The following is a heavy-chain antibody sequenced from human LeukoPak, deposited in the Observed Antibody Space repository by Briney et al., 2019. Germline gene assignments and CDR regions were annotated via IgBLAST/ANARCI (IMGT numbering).Heavy chain of an antibody. D-gene: IGHD3-22*01. V-gene: IGHV3-23*01. J-gene: IGHJ4*02. CDR3: AKANSPYYYDSSGYSTFDY. Sequence: GGSLRLSCAASGFTFSSYAMNWVRQAPGKGLEWVSGMSGSGVSPYYADSVKGRFTMSRDNSKNTPYLQMNSLRAEDTAVYYCAKANSPYYYDSSGYSTFDYWGQGTLVTVSS. CDR1: GFTFSSYA. CDR2: MSGSGVSP.